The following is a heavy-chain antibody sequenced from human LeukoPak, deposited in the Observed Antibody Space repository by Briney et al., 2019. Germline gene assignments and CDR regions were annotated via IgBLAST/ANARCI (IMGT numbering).Heavy chain of an antibody. CDR2: IIPIFGTA. CDR3: ARGECSGGSCYSEFDP. V-gene: IGHV1-69*06. CDR1: GGTFSSYA. D-gene: IGHD2-15*01. Sequence: SVKVSCKASGGTFSSYAISWVRQAPGQGLEWMGGIIPIFGTANYAQKFQGRVTITADKSTSTAYMELSSLRSEDTAVYYCARGECSGGSCYSEFDPWGQGTLVTVSS. J-gene: IGHJ5*02.